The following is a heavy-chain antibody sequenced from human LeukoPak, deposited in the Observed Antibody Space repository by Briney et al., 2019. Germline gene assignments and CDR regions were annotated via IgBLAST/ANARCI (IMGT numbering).Heavy chain of an antibody. Sequence: ASVKVSCKASGYTFTGYYLHWVRQAPGQGREGMGWINPNSCGTNYAQKFQGRVTMTRDTSISTAYMELSRLRSDDTAVYYCARVGYYDSSGYPRYWGQGTLVTVSS. CDR2: INPNSCGT. V-gene: IGHV1-2*02. J-gene: IGHJ4*02. CDR1: GYTFTGYY. CDR3: ARVGYYDSSGYPRY. D-gene: IGHD3-22*01.